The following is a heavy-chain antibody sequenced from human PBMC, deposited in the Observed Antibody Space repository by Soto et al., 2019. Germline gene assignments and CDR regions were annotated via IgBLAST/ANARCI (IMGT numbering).Heavy chain of an antibody. D-gene: IGHD3-9*01. CDR3: ARLTNYYYYYMDV. CDR1: GFTFSSYW. CDR2: INSDGSST. V-gene: IGHV3-74*01. Sequence: GGSLRLSCAASGFTFSSYWMHWVRQAPGKGLVWVSRINSDGSSTSYADSVKGRFTISRDNAKNTLYLQMNSLRAEDTAVYYCARLTNYYYYYMDVWGKGTTVTVSS. J-gene: IGHJ6*03.